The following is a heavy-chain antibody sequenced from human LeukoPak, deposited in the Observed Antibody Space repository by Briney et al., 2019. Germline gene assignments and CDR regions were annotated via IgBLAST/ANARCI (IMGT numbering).Heavy chain of an antibody. D-gene: IGHD5-18*01. Sequence: GGSLRLSCAASGFNFSSYGMHWVRQAPGKGLEWVAFIRYDGSNKYYADSVKGRFTISRGNAKNSLYLQMNSLRAEDTAVYYCARDARGGYTYGGLDQWGQGTLVTVSS. CDR3: ARDARGGYTYGGLDQ. J-gene: IGHJ4*02. CDR2: IRYDGSNK. V-gene: IGHV3-30*02. CDR1: GFNFSSYG.